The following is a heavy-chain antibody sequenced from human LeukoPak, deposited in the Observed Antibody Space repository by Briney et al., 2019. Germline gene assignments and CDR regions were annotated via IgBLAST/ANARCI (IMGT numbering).Heavy chain of an antibody. CDR2: IYHSGST. J-gene: IGHJ4*02. CDR3: ARVGAVAGTRDY. CDR1: GGSISSGGYS. Sequence: SQTLSLTCAVSGGSISSGGYSWSWIRQPPGKGLEWIGYIYHSGSTYYNPSLKSRVTISVDTSKNQFSLKLSSVTAADTAVYYCARVGAVAGTRDYWGQGTLVTVSS. D-gene: IGHD6-19*01. V-gene: IGHV4-30-2*01.